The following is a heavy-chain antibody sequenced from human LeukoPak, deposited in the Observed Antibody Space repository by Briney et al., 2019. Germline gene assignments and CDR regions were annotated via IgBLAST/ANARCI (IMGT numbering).Heavy chain of an antibody. CDR1: DGSISSYY. D-gene: IGHD6-13*01. J-gene: IGHJ3*02. V-gene: IGHV4-59*01. CDR2: IYYSGST. CDR3: ARALVVSCSWYLTSGDAFDI. Sequence: SETLSLTCTVSDGSISSYYWSWIRQPPGKGLEWIGYIYYSGSTNYNPSLKSRVTISVDTSKNQFSLKLSSVTAADTAVYYCARALVVSCSWYLTSGDAFDIWGQGTMVTVSS.